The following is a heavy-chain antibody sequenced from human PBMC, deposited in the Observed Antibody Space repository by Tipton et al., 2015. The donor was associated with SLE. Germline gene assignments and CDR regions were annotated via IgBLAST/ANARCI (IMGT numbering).Heavy chain of an antibody. CDR1: GGSFSAYY. V-gene: IGHV4-34*01. Sequence: TLSLTCAVYGGSFSAYYWSWIRQPPGKGLEWIGDINHSGSTNYNPSLKSRVTISVDTSKNQFSLKLSSVTAADTAAYYCAGSWAYWYFGMDVWGQGTTVTVSS. CDR2: INHSGST. J-gene: IGHJ6*02. D-gene: IGHD3-16*01. CDR3: AGSWAYWYFGMDV.